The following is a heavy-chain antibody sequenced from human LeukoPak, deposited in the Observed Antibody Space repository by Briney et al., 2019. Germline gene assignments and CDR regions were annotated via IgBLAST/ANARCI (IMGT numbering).Heavy chain of an antibody. V-gene: IGHV1-2*02. CDR3: ARGGISTSWYFYFDS. CDR2: ISPNSGGS. J-gene: IGHJ4*02. D-gene: IGHD6-13*01. CDR1: GYTFTDYY. Sequence: ASVKVSCKASGYTFTDYYIYWVRQAPGQGLEWMGRISPNSGGSNFAQKFQGRVTTTRDTSISTAYLEVNRLRSDDTAIYYCARGGISTSWYFYFDSWGQGTLVTVSS.